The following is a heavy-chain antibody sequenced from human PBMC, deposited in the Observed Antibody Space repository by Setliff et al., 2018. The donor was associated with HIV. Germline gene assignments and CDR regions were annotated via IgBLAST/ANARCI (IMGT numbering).Heavy chain of an antibody. D-gene: IGHD3-10*01. CDR2: ISAYNGNT. J-gene: IGHJ4*02. CDR3: ARDSLIWFGELSFDY. V-gene: IGHV1-18*04. Sequence: ASVKVSCKASGYTFTSYYVHWVRQAPGQGLEWMGWISAYNGNTNYAQKLQGRVTMTTDTSTSTAYMELRSLRSDDTAVYYCARDSLIWFGELSFDYWGQGTLVTVSS. CDR1: GYTFTSYY.